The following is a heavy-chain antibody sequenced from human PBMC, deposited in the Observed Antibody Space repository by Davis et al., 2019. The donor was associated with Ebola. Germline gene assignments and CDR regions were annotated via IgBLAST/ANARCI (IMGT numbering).Heavy chain of an antibody. J-gene: IGHJ4*02. V-gene: IGHV1-18*01. CDR3: ARELGYCTGGVRPYFDY. CDR1: GYSFTSYG. D-gene: IGHD2-8*02. Sequence: ASVKVSCKASGYSFTSYGISWVRQAPGQGLEWMGWISAYNGNTNYAQKLQGRVTMTTDTSTSTAYMELRSLRSDDTAVYYCARELGYCTGGVRPYFDYWGQGTLVTVSS. CDR2: ISAYNGNT.